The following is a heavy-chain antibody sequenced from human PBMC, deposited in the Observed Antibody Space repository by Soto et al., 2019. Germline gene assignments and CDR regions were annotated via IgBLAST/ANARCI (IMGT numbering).Heavy chain of an antibody. CDR1: GGSFIGSY. V-gene: IGHV4-34*01. Sequence: SETLSLTCAVYGGSFIGSYWNWIRQPPGKGLEWIGEINHSGSTNYNPSLKSRVTISVDTSKNQFSLKLSSVTAADTAVYYCARVSGIYYYGMDVWGQGTTVT. CDR3: ARVSGIYYYGMDV. J-gene: IGHJ6*02. D-gene: IGHD3-10*01. CDR2: INHSGST.